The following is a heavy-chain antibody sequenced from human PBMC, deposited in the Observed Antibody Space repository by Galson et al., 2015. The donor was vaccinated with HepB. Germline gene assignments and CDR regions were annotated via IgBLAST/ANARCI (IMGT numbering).Heavy chain of an antibody. Sequence: SLRLSCAASGFTFSSYAMHWVRQAPGKGLEWVAVISYDGSNKYYADSVKGRFTISRDNAKNSLYLQMNTLRAEDTAVYYCARDLRGKLVPPDYWGQGTLSPSPQ. J-gene: IGHJ4*02. CDR3: ARDLRGKLVPPDY. V-gene: IGHV3-30-3*01. CDR2: ISYDGSNK. D-gene: IGHD4-23*01. CDR1: GFTFSSYA.